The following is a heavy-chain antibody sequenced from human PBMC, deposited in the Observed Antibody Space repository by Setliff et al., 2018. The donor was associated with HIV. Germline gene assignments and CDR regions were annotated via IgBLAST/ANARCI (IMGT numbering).Heavy chain of an antibody. Sequence: SETLSLTCTVSGGSASNSRYYWAWIRQPPGKGLEYIGSIYYNEKTYYSPSLKSRVTISIDTSKNQFSLKLNSLTAADTGVYYCATFFVSTATTQDYWGQGTLVTVSS. CDR1: GGSASNSRYY. D-gene: IGHD4-17*01. V-gene: IGHV4-39*01. J-gene: IGHJ4*02. CDR2: IYYNEKT. CDR3: ATFFVSTATTQDY.